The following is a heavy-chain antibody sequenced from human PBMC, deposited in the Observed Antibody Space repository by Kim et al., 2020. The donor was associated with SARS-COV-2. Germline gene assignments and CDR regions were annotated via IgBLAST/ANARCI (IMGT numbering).Heavy chain of an antibody. Sequence: SVKVSCKASGGTFSSYAISWVRQAPGQGLEWMGGIIPIFGTANYAQKFQGRVTITADESTSTAYMELSSLRSEDTAVYYCARGADSGSYRGAFDIWGQGTMVTVSS. J-gene: IGHJ3*02. CDR3: ARGADSGSYRGAFDI. D-gene: IGHD1-26*01. V-gene: IGHV1-69*13. CDR2: IIPIFGTA. CDR1: GGTFSSYA.